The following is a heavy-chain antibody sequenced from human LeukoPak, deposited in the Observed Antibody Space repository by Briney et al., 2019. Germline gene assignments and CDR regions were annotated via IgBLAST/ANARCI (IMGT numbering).Heavy chain of an antibody. CDR1: RVTFTGYY. V-gene: IGHV1-2*02. CDR3: ARDLVGYCSSTSCSPRPQNWFDP. CDR2: INPNIGGT. Sequence: ASVKVSCKPSRVTFTGYYMHWARQAPGQGLDWMGWINPNIGGTNYAQKFQGRVTMTRDTSISTAYMELSRLRSDDTAVYYCARDLVGYCSSTSCSPRPQNWFDPWGQGTLVTVSS. J-gene: IGHJ5*02. D-gene: IGHD2-2*01.